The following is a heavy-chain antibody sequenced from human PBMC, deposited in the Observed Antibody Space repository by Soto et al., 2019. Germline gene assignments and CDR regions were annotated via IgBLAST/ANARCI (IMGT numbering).Heavy chain of an antibody. J-gene: IGHJ4*02. CDR1: GFTFSSYA. CDR2: ISYDGSNK. V-gene: IGHV3-30-3*01. CDR3: ARAGFSIVVVPAAIDY. D-gene: IGHD2-2*01. Sequence: GGSLRLSCAASGFTFSSYAMHWVRQAPGKGLEWVAVISYDGSNKYYADSVKGRFTISRDNSKNTLYLQMNSLRAEDSAVYYCARAGFSIVVVPAAIDYWGQGTLVTVSS.